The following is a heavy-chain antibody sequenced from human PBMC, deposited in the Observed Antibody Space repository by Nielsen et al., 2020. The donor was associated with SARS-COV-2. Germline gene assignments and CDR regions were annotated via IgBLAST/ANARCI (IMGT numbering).Heavy chain of an antibody. V-gene: IGHV3-7*03. D-gene: IGHD3-16*02. CDR3: ATLPGDAFDI. Sequence: GESLKISCAASGFTFDDYGMSWVRQAPGKGLEWVANIKQDGSEKYYVDSVKGRFTISRDNAKNSLYLQMNSLRAEDTALYHCATLPGDAFDIWGQGTMVTVSS. CDR2: IKQDGSEK. CDR1: GFTFDDYG. J-gene: IGHJ3*02.